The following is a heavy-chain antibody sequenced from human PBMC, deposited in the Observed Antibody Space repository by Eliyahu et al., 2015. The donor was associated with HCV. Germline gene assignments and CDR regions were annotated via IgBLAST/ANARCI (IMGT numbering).Heavy chain of an antibody. Sequence: EAQLVESGGGLVKPGGSLRLSXAXSGFIFNTFTMNWVRQAPGKGLEWVSMISSSSSYAYYADSVKGRFTVSRDNAKNSLYXQMNSLRAEDTAVYYCARDPAFPEGDAFDIWGQGTMVTVSS. J-gene: IGHJ3*02. V-gene: IGHV3-21*01. CDR3: ARDPAFPEGDAFDI. CDR1: GFIFNTFT. CDR2: ISSSSSYA.